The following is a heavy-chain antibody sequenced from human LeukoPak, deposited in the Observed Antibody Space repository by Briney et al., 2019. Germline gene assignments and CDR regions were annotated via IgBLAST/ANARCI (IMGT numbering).Heavy chain of an antibody. J-gene: IGHJ4*02. CDR3: ARGYDNSGYYPDY. V-gene: IGHV3-48*01. Sequence: GGSLRLSCAASGFTFSSYSMNWVRQAPGKGLEWVSYITSSSSTIYYADSVKGRFTISRDNAKNSLYLRMNSLRAEDTAVYYCARGYDNSGYYPDYWGQGTLVTVSS. CDR1: GFTFSSYS. CDR2: ITSSSSTI. D-gene: IGHD3-22*01.